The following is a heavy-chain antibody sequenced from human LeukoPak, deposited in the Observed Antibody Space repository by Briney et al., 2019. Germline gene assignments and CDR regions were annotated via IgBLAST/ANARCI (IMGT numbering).Heavy chain of an antibody. CDR3: AKLLYYDSSGYPCDY. CDR2: ISYDGSNK. J-gene: IGHJ4*02. D-gene: IGHD3-22*01. Sequence: SGGSLRLSCAASGFTFSDYYMSWIRQAPGKGLEWVAVISYDGSNKYYADSVKGRFTISRDNSKNTLYLQMNSLRAEDTAVYYCAKLLYYDSSGYPCDYWGQGTLVTVSS. V-gene: IGHV3-30*18. CDR1: GFTFSDYY.